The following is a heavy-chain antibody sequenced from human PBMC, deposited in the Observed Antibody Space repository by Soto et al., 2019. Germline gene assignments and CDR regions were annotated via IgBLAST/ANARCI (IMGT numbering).Heavy chain of an antibody. D-gene: IGHD2-2*03. Sequence: ASVKVSCKASGYTFTSYAMHWVRQAPGQRLEWMGWINAGNGNTKYSQKFQGRVTITRDTSASTAYMELSSLRSEDTAVYYCARRVVDIVVVTAAMDDAFDIWGQGTMVNVSS. V-gene: IGHV1-3*01. CDR2: INAGNGNT. CDR3: ARRVVDIVVVTAAMDDAFDI. J-gene: IGHJ3*02. CDR1: GYTFTSYA.